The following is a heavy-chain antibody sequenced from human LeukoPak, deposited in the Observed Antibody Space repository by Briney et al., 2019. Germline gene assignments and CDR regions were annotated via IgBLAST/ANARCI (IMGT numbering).Heavy chain of an antibody. CDR1: GYTFTGYY. Sequence: ASVKVSCKASGYTFTGYYMQWVRQAPGQGLEWMGRINPNSGGTNYAQKFQGRVTMTRDTSISTAYMELSRLRSDDTAVYYCARGPRYDSSGYHFDYWGQGTLVTVSS. CDR2: INPNSGGT. J-gene: IGHJ4*02. D-gene: IGHD3-22*01. V-gene: IGHV1-2*06. CDR3: ARGPRYDSSGYHFDY.